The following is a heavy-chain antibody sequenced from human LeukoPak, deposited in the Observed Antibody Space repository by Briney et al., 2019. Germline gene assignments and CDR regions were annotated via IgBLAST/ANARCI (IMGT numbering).Heavy chain of an antibody. J-gene: IGHJ1*01. V-gene: IGHV4-39*01. D-gene: IGHD3-22*01. CDR2: IYYSGRT. CDR3: ARRRYYDGSGYLE. Sequence: PPETLSLTCSVSGDSVSRSDSYWDWIRQPPGKGLEWIGTIYYSGRTYYSPSPKSRVTMSVDPSNNQFSLNLRSVTAADTALYYCARRRYYDGSGYLEWGQGTLLSVSS. CDR1: GDSVSRSDSY.